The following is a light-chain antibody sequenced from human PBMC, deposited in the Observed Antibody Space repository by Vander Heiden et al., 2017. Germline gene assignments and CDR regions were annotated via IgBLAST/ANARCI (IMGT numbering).Light chain of an antibody. Sequence: NFMLTQPHSVSESPGKTVTISCTRSSGSIASNYVQWYQQRPGSSPTTVIYEHNQSPSGVPDRFSGSIDSSSNSASLTISGLKTEDEADYYCQSYDSSYWVFGGGTKLTVL. V-gene: IGLV6-57*01. CDR1: SGSIASNY. CDR2: EHN. J-gene: IGLJ3*02. CDR3: QSYDSSYWV.